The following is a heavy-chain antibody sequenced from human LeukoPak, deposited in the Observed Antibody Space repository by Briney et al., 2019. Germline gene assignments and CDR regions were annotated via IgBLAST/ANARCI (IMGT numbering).Heavy chain of an antibody. J-gene: IGHJ5*02. CDR1: GGSISSSSYY. V-gene: IGHV4-39*02. CDR2: IYYSGST. CDR3: ARDPRYYYGSGYNWFDP. D-gene: IGHD3-10*01. Sequence: SETLSLTCTVSGGSISSSSYYWGWIRQPPGKGLEWIGSIYYSGSTYYNPSLKGRVTISVDTSKNQFSLKLSSVTAADTAVYYCARDPRYYYGSGYNWFDPWGQGTLVTVSS.